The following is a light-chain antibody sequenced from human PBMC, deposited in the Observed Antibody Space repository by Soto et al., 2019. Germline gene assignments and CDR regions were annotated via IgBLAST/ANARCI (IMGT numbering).Light chain of an antibody. Sequence: QSVLTQPPSASGTPGQRVTISCSGSSSNIGSNTVNWYQQLPGTAPKLLIYSNNQRPSGVPDRFSGSKPGTSASLAISGLQSEDEADYYCAAWDDSLNGPYVVFGGGTKLTVL. CDR3: AAWDDSLNGPYVV. CDR2: SNN. J-gene: IGLJ2*01. CDR1: SSNIGSNT. V-gene: IGLV1-44*01.